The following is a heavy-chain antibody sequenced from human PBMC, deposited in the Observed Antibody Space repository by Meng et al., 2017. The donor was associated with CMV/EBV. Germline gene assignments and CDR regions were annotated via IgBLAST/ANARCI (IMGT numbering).Heavy chain of an antibody. CDR1: GFTFSSYW. V-gene: IGHV3-7*01. CDR2: IKQDGSQT. D-gene: IGHD3-3*01. J-gene: IGHJ5*02. CDR3: TRGGGYFDFWNSYINPGNWFDP. Sequence: GGSLRLSCAASGFTFSSYWMSWVRQAPGKGLEWVANIKQDGSQTYYVDSVKGRFTLSRDNAENSVYLQMNSLRAEDTAVYYCTRGGGYFDFWNSYINPGNWFDPWGQGTLVTVSS.